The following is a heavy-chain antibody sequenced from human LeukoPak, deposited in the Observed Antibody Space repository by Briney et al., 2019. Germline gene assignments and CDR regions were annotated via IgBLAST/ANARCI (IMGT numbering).Heavy chain of an antibody. V-gene: IGHV1-2*02. Sequence: ASVKVSCKASGYTFTGYYMHWVRQAPGQGLEWMGWINPNSGGTNYAQKFQGRVTMTRDTSVSTAYMELSRLRSDDTAVYYCARDRKWLSSTNWFDPWGQGTLVTVSS. D-gene: IGHD5-12*01. CDR2: INPNSGGT. CDR1: GYTFTGYY. CDR3: ARDRKWLSSTNWFDP. J-gene: IGHJ5*02.